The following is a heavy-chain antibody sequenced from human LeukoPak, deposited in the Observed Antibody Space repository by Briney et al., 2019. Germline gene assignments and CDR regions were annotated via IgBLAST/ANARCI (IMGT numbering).Heavy chain of an antibody. CDR3: AKDSSSYGFDY. V-gene: IGHV3-30*02. J-gene: IGHJ4*02. CDR1: GFTFSSYG. Sequence: GGSLRLSCAASGFTFSSYGMHWVRQAPGKGLEWVAVIWSDVINKDYSDSVKGRFTISRDNSKNTLYLQMNSLRAEDTAVYYCAKDSSSYGFDYWGQGTLVTVSS. CDR2: IWSDVINK. D-gene: IGHD2-2*01.